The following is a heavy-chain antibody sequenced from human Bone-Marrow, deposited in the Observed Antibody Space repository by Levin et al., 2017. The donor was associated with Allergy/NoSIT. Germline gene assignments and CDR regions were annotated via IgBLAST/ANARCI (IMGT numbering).Heavy chain of an antibody. CDR1: GYTFTDYY. D-gene: IGHD3-9*01. CDR3: ARDDDTVTVSRSDFDY. Sequence: ASVKVSCKASGYTFTDYYIHWVRQAPGQGLEWMGWINPKSGATDYAQQFQGRVTMTIDTSITTVYMELNRLKSEDTAVYYCARDDDTVTVSRSDFDYWGQGTLVTVSS. J-gene: IGHJ4*02. CDR2: INPKSGAT. V-gene: IGHV1-2*02.